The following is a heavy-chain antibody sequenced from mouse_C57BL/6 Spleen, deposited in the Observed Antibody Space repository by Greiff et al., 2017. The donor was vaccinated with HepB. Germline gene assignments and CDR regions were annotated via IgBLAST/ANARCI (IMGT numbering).Heavy chain of an antibody. CDR1: GFTFSSYA. V-gene: IGHV5-9-1*02. CDR3: TREGGDY. CDR2: ISSGGDYI. Sequence: KVEESGEGLVKPGGSLKLSCAASGFTFSSYAMSWVRQTPEKRLEWVAYISSGGDYIYYADTVKGRFTISRDNARNTLYLQMSSLKSEDTAMYYCTREGGDYWGQGTTLTVSS. J-gene: IGHJ2*01.